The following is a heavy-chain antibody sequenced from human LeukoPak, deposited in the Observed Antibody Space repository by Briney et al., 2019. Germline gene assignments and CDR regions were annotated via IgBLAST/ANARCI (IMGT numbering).Heavy chain of an antibody. CDR2: TITIFGTA. J-gene: IGHJ4*02. D-gene: IGHD3-22*01. Sequence: SVKVSCRASGGTFSSYATSWVRQAPGQGLEWKGGTITIFGTANYAQKFQGRVTITADKSTSTAYMELSSLRSEDTAVYYCARERGYYDSSGYYRSEGFDYWGQGTLVTVSS. V-gene: IGHV1-69*06. CDR3: ARERGYYDSSGYYRSEGFDY. CDR1: GGTFSSYA.